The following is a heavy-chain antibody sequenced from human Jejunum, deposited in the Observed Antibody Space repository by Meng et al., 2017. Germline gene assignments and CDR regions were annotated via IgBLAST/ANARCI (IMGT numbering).Heavy chain of an antibody. CDR2: FHHSGST. J-gene: IGHJ4*02. CDR3: TKASVWFSGGY. D-gene: IGHD3-10*01. CDR1: GFSISSNCY. V-gene: IGHV4-38-2*02. Sequence: SETLSLTCTVSGFSISSNCYWGWIRQPPGKGLEWIGIFHHSGSTNYNPSLKSRVTISVDTSKNQFSLKLNSVTAADTAVYYCTKASVWFSGGYWGQGTLVTVSS.